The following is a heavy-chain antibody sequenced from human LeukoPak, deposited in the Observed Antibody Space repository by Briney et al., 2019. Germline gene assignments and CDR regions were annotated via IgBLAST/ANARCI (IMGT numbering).Heavy chain of an antibody. CDR1: GFTFSTYT. Sequence: GGSLRLSCAASGFTFSTYTMNWVRQAPGKRLEWVSSISSSSSYIYYADSVKGRFTISRDNAKNSLYLQMNSLRAEDTAVYYCARDALAAGYRLEWYYFDYWGQGTLVTVSS. D-gene: IGHD2-2*01. CDR2: ISSSSSYI. J-gene: IGHJ4*02. CDR3: ARDALAAGYRLEWYYFDY. V-gene: IGHV3-21*01.